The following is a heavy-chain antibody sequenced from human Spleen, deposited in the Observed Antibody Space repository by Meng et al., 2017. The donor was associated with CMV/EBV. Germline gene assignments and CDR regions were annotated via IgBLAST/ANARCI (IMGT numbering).Heavy chain of an antibody. V-gene: IGHV1-18*01. D-gene: IGHD6-6*01. CDR2: ISVYNGNT. CDR3: ARGTLSIAALGNYYYGMDV. Sequence: ASVKVSCKASGYTFLSYGINWVRQAPGQGLEWMGWISVYNGNTKYAQKFQGRVTITTDESTSTAYMELSSLRSEDTAVYYCARGTLSIAALGNYYYGMDVWGQGTTVTVSS. CDR1: GYTFLSYG. J-gene: IGHJ6*02.